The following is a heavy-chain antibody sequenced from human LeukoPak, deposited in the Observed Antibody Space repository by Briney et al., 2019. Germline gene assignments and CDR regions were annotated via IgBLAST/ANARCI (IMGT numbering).Heavy chain of an antibody. Sequence: GGSLRLSCAASGFTFSNYGMHWVRQAPGKGLEWVAFMRHDGSIQHYADSVKGRFTISRDNSRSMVYLQMNSLRPEDTALYYCAKDQGSGWYEDYFDYWGRGTLVTVSS. D-gene: IGHD6-19*01. V-gene: IGHV3-30*02. CDR3: AKDQGSGWYEDYFDY. J-gene: IGHJ4*02. CDR2: MRHDGSIQ. CDR1: GFTFSNYG.